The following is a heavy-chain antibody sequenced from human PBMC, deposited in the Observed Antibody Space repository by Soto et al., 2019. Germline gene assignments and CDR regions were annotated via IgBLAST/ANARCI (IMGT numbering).Heavy chain of an antibody. V-gene: IGHV3-23*01. CDR2: IRGSGGGT. CDR1: GFAFSSYA. CDR3: AKGVVVIAYFDY. J-gene: IGHJ4*02. D-gene: IGHD2-21*01. Sequence: EVQLLESGGGLVQPGGSLRLSCAASGFAFSSYAMGWVRQAPGKGLEWVSGIRGSGGGTYYADSGKGRFTISRDNSKNTLYMQMSSLRAEDTAVYYCAKGVVVIAYFDYWGQGTLVTVSS.